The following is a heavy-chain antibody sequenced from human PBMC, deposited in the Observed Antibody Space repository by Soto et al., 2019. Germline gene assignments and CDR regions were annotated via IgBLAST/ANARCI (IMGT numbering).Heavy chain of an antibody. Sequence: SLRLSCAASGFTVSSNYMSWVRQAPGKGLEWVSVIYSGGSTYYADSVKGRFTISRHNSKNTLYLQMNSLRVDDTAVYFCAKDRFGIVGPVDYWGPGTLVTVSS. CDR1: GFTVSSNY. D-gene: IGHD1-26*01. V-gene: IGHV3-53*01. J-gene: IGHJ4*02. CDR2: IYSGGST. CDR3: AKDRFGIVGPVDY.